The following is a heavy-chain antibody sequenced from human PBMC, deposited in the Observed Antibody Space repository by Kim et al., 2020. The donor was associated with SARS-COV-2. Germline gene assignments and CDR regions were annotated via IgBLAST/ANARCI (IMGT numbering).Heavy chain of an antibody. D-gene: IGHD3-9*01. CDR3: VSDVFYFDNSRFPCL. J-gene: IGHJ4*02. V-gene: IGHV3-30*04. CDR1: GFSFRSYA. CDR2: MSDDGVRK. Sequence: GGSLRLSCAGSGFSFRSYAMHWVRQSPGKGLERVAGMSDDGVRKFYTNSVKGRFSISRDNPKNTVFLQMNSLRVEDAAVYYCVSDVFYFDNSRFPCLWGQRTVVSVSS.